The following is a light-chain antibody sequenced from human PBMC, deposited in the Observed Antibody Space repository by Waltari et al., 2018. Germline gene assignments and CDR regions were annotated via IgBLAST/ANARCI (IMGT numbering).Light chain of an antibody. CDR1: QIITRRY. V-gene: IGKV3-20*01. CDR3: QQYGSSVMYT. Sequence: ASQIITRRYFACYQQKPGQAPSLLIYGASSRAPGIPDSFSGSGSGTDFTLTISRLEPEDFAVYYCQQYGSSVMYTFGQGTKLEIK. CDR2: GAS. J-gene: IGKJ2*01.